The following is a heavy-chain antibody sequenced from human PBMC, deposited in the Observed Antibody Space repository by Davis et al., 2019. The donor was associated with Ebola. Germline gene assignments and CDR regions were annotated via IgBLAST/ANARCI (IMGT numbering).Heavy chain of an antibody. CDR3: AKAGHCGNYCSFDS. D-gene: IGHD1-26*01. V-gene: IGHV3-23*01. Sequence: GGSLRLSCAASGFTFSSSAMSWGRQAPGKGLEWVSSIGGGGGSIYYADSVKGRFTISRDNSKNTLYLQMNSLRAEDTAVYYCAKAGHCGNYCSFDSWGQGTPVTVSS. J-gene: IGHJ4*02. CDR2: IGGGGGSI. CDR1: GFTFSSSA.